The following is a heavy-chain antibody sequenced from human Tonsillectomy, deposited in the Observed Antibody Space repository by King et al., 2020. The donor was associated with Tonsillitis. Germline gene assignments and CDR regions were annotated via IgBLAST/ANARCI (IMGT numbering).Heavy chain of an antibody. CDR3: AGAQWASSSWLDY. CDR2: IWYDGSNK. Sequence: VQLVESGGGVVQPGRSLRLSCAASGFTFSSYGMHWVRQAPGKGLEWVAVIWYDGSNKYYADSVKGRFTISRDNSKNTLYLQMNSLRAEDTAVYYCAGAQWASSSWLDYWGQGTLVTVSS. CDR1: GFTFSSYG. D-gene: IGHD6-13*01. V-gene: IGHV3-33*08. J-gene: IGHJ4*02.